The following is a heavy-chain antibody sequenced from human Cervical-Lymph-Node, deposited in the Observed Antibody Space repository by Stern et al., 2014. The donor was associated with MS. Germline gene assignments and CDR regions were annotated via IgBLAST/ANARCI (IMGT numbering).Heavy chain of an antibody. D-gene: IGHD2-2*01. Sequence: QVQLVQSGAEVKKPGASVKVSCKASGYTFTNYAINWVRQAPGQGLEWMGWINPNNGNTHYAQNLQGRVTMTTDTSTTTAYMDLRSLRSDDTAVYYCATASPSSFPTYWGQGTLVTVSP. CDR3: ATASPSSFPTY. J-gene: IGHJ4*02. CDR2: INPNNGNT. V-gene: IGHV1-18*01. CDR1: GYTFTNYA.